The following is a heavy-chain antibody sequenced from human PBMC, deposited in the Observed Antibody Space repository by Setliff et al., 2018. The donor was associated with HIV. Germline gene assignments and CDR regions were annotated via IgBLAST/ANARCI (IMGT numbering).Heavy chain of an antibody. V-gene: IGHV4-39*07. Sequence: KASETLSLTCTVSGGSISSSNYYWGWIRQPPGKGLEWIGSIYYSGSTKYNPSLKSRVTISVDTSKNQFSLKLSSVTAADTAVYYCARIVRWELVATSTFFYYYMDVWGKGTTVTVSS. J-gene: IGHJ6*03. D-gene: IGHD1-26*01. CDR3: ARIVRWELVATSTFFYYYMDV. CDR1: GGSISSSNYY. CDR2: IYYSGST.